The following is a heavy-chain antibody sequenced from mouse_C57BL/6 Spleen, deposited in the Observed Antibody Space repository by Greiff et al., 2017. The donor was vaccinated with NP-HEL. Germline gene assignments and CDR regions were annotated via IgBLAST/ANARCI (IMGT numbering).Heavy chain of an antibody. D-gene: IGHD3-3*01. CDR1: GYTFTSYW. Sequence: QVQLQQSGAELVKPGASVKLSCKASGYTFTSYWMQWVKQRPGQGLEWIGEIDPSDSYTNYNQKFKGKATLTVDTSSSTAYMQLSSLTSEDSAVYYCARGGGRGFAYWGQGTLVTVSA. V-gene: IGHV1-50*01. CDR2: IDPSDSYT. J-gene: IGHJ3*01. CDR3: ARGGGRGFAY.